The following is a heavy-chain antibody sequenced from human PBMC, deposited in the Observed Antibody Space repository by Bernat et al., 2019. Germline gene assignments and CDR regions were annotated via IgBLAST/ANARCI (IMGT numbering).Heavy chain of an antibody. CDR2: IFYTGST. V-gene: IGHV4-59*08. CDR1: GGSISPYY. Sequence: QVHLQESGPGLVKPSETLSLTCTVSGGSISPYYWGWIRQPPGKGLEWIGYIFYTGSTHYNPSLNSRVTISIDTSKNQFSLRLTSVTAADTAVYYCARHYDSGGCPWDSWGQGALVTVSS. D-gene: IGHD3-22*01. CDR3: ARHYDSGGCPWDS. J-gene: IGHJ4*02.